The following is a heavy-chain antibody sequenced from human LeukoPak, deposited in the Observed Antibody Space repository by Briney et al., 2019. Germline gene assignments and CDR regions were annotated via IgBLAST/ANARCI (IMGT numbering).Heavy chain of an antibody. V-gene: IGHV4-39*01. Sequence: SETLSLTCTVSGGSISSNYYYWGWIRHPPGKGLEWIGSIYYSGSTYYNPSLKSRVTISVDTSKNQFSLRLSSVTAADTAVYYCARQGRNSSGGQRWVDYWGQGTLVTVSS. CDR3: ARQGRNSSGGQRWVDY. J-gene: IGHJ4*02. CDR1: GGSISSNYYY. CDR2: IYYSGST. D-gene: IGHD6-19*01.